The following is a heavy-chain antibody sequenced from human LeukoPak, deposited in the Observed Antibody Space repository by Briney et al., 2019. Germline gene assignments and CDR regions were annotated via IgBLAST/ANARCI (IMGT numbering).Heavy chain of an antibody. V-gene: IGHV4-59*01. Sequence: SETLSLTCTVSGGSISSYYWSWIRQPPGKGLEWIGYIYYSGSTNYNPSLKSRVTISVDTSKNQFSLKLSSVTAADTAVYYCARVYYGSGSLHYYYYYMDVWGKGTTVTISS. J-gene: IGHJ6*03. CDR3: ARVYYGSGSLHYYYYYMDV. CDR1: GGSISSYY. CDR2: IYYSGST. D-gene: IGHD3-10*01.